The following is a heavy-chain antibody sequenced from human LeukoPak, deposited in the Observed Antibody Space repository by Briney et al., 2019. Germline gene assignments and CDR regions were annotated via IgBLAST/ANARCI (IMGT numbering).Heavy chain of an antibody. CDR2: ISPNSGGT. CDR3: ARGNISSWEDY. D-gene: IGHD6-13*01. CDR1: GYTFTGYH. V-gene: IGHV1-2*04. J-gene: IGHJ4*02. Sequence: GASVKVSCKASGYTFTGYHMHWVRQAPGQGLEWMGWISPNSGGTNYAQKFQGWVTMTRDTSISTAYMELSRLRSDDTAVYYCARGNISSWEDYWGQGTLVTVSS.